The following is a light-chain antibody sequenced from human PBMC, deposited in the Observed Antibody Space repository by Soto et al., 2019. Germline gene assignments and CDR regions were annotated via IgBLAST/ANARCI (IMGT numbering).Light chain of an antibody. CDR3: QQYNNWTLT. Sequence: EIVMTQSPATLSVSPGERATLSCRASQSVSSNLAWYQQKPGQAPRLLIYGASIRATGIPARFSGSGSGTEFTLTISSLQSEDFAVYYCQQYNNWTLTFGGGTKGEIK. CDR1: QSVSSN. J-gene: IGKJ4*01. CDR2: GAS. V-gene: IGKV3-15*01.